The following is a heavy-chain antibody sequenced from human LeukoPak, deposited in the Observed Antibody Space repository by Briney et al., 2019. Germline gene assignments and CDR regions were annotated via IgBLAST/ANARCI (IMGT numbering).Heavy chain of an antibody. CDR2: TNSRGTTT. Sequence: GGSLRLSCATSGLPFSDFSMSWVPQTPRKGLEWISTTNSRGTTTYYAESVNGRFTISRDNSKNTLYLQMSSLRVEDTAVYYCAKQSYARSLGEGGPGTLVSVSS. V-gene: IGHV3-23*01. D-gene: IGHD2-8*01. CDR3: AKQSYARSLGE. CDR1: GLPFSDFS. J-gene: IGHJ4*02.